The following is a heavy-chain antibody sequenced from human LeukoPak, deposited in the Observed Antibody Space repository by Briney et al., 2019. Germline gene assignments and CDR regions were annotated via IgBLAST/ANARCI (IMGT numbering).Heavy chain of an antibody. V-gene: IGHV3-21*01. CDR2: ISSSSSYI. CDR1: GFTFSSYS. CDR3: ARWSGAYHTFDY. Sequence: GGSETLFCAASGFTFSSYSMNWVRQAPGKGLEWVSSISSSSSYIYYADSVKGRFTISRDNAKNSLYLQTNSLRAEDTAVYYCARWSGAYHTFDYWGERCLASVSS. D-gene: IGHD1-14*01. J-gene: IGHJ4*02.